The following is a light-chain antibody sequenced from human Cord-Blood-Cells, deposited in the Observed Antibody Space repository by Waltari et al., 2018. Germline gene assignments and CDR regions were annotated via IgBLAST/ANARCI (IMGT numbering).Light chain of an antibody. Sequence: EIVLTQSPGTLSLSPGERATLSCRASQSVSSSYLAWYQQKSGQAHRLLIYGASSRATGIPDRFSGSGSGTDFTLTISRLEPEDFAVYYCQQYGISPLTFGGGTKVEIK. CDR3: QQYGISPLT. J-gene: IGKJ4*01. V-gene: IGKV3-20*01. CDR2: GAS. CDR1: QSVSSSY.